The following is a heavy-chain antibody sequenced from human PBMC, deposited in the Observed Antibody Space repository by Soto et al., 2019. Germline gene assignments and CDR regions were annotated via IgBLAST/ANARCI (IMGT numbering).Heavy chain of an antibody. CDR2: INHSGST. V-gene: IGHV4-34*01. CDR1: GGSFSGYY. D-gene: IGHD4-17*01. Sequence: HSETLSLTCAVYGGSFSGYYWSWIRQPPGKGLEWIGEINHSGSTNYNPSLKSRVTISVDTSKNQFSLKLSSVTAADTAVYYCARVRAQTYYYGMDVWGQGTTVTVSS. J-gene: IGHJ6*02. CDR3: ARVRAQTYYYGMDV.